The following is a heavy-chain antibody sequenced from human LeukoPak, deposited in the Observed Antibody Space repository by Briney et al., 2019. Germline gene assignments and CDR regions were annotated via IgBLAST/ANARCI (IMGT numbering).Heavy chain of an antibody. Sequence: GGSLGLSCAASGFTFSIYEVNWVRQAPGKGREWLSHISDSGSTIHYADSVKGRFTISRDNSQNSLYLQMSSLRAEDTAIYYCARDATTAVGTVYMDVWGKGTTVTISS. CDR1: GFTFSIYE. CDR3: ARDATTAVGTVYMDV. V-gene: IGHV3-48*03. CDR2: ISDSGSTI. D-gene: IGHD6-13*01. J-gene: IGHJ6*03.